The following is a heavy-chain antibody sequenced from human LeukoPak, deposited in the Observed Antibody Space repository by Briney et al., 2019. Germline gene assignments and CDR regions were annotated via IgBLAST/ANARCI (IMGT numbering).Heavy chain of an antibody. CDR2: VSGRDTST. CDR3: AKWGDYDVLTGYYDSDY. Sequence: GGSLRLSCAASGFTFSSYEMNWVRQAPGKGLEWVSAVSGRDTSTYYTDSVKGRFTISRDNSKNTLYLQMNSLSAEDTAIYYCAKWGDYDVLTGYYDSDYWGQGTLVTVSS. CDR1: GFTFSSYE. V-gene: IGHV3-23*01. J-gene: IGHJ4*02. D-gene: IGHD3-9*01.